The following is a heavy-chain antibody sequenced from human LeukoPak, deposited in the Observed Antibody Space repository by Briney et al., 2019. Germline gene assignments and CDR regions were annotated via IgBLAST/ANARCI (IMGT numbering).Heavy chain of an antibody. CDR3: ASSSWYNFDY. V-gene: IGHV3-7*01. Sequence: GGSLRLSCVASGFTFSSYWMSWVRQAPGKGLEWVANIKQDGSEKYYVDSVKGRFTISRDSAKNSLYLQMNSLRAEDTAVYYCASSSWYNFDYWGQGTLVTVSS. CDR1: GFTFSSYW. D-gene: IGHD6-13*01. CDR2: IKQDGSEK. J-gene: IGHJ4*02.